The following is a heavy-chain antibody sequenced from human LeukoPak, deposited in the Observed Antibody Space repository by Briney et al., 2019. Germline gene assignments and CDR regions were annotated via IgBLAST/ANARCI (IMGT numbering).Heavy chain of an antibody. CDR1: GGSISSSNW. J-gene: IGHJ4*02. CDR3: AVAVTGYSFDY. D-gene: IGHD6-19*01. Sequence: SGTLSLTCAVSGGSISSSNWWNWVRQSPGKGLEWIGEIYYSGSTNYNSSLKSRVSISSDKPKKQFSLELTSVTAADTAVYYCAVAVTGYSFDYWGQGTLVTVSS. CDR2: IYYSGST. V-gene: IGHV4-4*02.